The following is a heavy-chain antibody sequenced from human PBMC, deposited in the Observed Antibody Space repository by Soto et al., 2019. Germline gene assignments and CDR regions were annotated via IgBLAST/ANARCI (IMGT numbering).Heavy chain of an antibody. J-gene: IGHJ5*02. V-gene: IGHV3-48*01. CDR2: ISSSSSTI. CDR3: ARHPERIAQNGWFDP. D-gene: IGHD6-13*01. CDR1: GFTFSSYS. Sequence: EVQLVESGGGLVQPGGSLRLSCAASGFTFSSYSMNWVRQAPGKGLEWVSYISSSSSTIYYADSVKGRFTISRDNAKNSLYLQMNSLRAEDTAVYYCARHPERIAQNGWFDPWGQGTLVTVSS.